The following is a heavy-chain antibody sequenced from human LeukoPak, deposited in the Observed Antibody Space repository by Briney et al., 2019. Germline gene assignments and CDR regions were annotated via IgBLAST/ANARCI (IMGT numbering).Heavy chain of an antibody. J-gene: IGHJ3*02. CDR3: ARAFDDSSGFYAFDI. D-gene: IGHD3-22*01. V-gene: IGHV4-4*07. Sequence: SETLSLTCTVSGGSISSYYWSWIRQPAGKGLEWIGRIYTSGSTNYNPSLKSRGTMSVDTSKNQFSLKLSSVTAADTAVYYCARAFDDSSGFYAFDIWGQGTMVTVSS. CDR2: IYTSGST. CDR1: GGSISSYY.